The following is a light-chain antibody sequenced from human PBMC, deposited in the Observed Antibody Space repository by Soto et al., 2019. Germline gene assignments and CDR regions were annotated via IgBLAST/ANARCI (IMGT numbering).Light chain of an antibody. CDR2: VHSDGTH. Sequence: QPVLTQSPSASASLGASVKLTCTVSSGHSSYSIAWHQQQPEKGPRFLMKVHSDGTHTKGDGISDRLSGSISGAERYLTISSLQSEDEADYYCQTWDTGIRVFGGGAKLTVL. CDR3: QTWDTGIRV. V-gene: IGLV4-69*01. J-gene: IGLJ2*01. CDR1: SGHSSYS.